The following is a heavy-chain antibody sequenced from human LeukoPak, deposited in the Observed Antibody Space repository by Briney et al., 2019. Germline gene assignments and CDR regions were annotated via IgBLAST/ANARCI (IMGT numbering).Heavy chain of an antibody. CDR3: ARDSSSWFYYFYGMDV. CDR2: ISAYNDNT. V-gene: IGHV1-18*01. D-gene: IGHD6-13*01. CDR1: GYXFTNFG. J-gene: IGHJ6*02. Sequence: ASVKVSCKSSGYXFTNFGIIWVRHAPGQGLDWMGWISAYNDNTNYAQNLQGRLTMTTDTSTSTAYMELRSLRSDDTAVYYCARDSSSWFYYFYGMDVWGQGTTVTVSS.